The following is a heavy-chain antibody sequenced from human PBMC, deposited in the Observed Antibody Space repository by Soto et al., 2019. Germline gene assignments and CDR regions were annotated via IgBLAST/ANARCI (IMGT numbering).Heavy chain of an antibody. J-gene: IGHJ6*02. Sequence: GGSLRLSCAASGFTFSDYYMSWIRQAPGKGLEWVSYISGSGSSIYYADSVKGRFTISRDNAKKSLYLQMNSLRAEDTAVYYCAKGRSYGAIRDNYYYYYGMDVWGQGTTVTVSS. CDR3: AKGRSYGAIRDNYYYYYGMDV. CDR2: ISGSGSSI. V-gene: IGHV3-11*01. D-gene: IGHD4-17*01. CDR1: GFTFSDYY.